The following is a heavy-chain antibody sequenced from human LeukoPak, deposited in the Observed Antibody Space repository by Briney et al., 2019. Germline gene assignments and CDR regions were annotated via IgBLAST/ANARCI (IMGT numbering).Heavy chain of an antibody. CDR1: GFIFTSYS. Sequence: GGSLSLSCAASGFIFTSYSMNWVRQAPRKGLEWDSSISSSSSYIYYTDSVKGRFTISRDNTKNSLYLQMNSLRAEDTAVYYCARVTPYSSSWYFDYWGQGALVTVSS. D-gene: IGHD6-13*01. CDR2: ISSSSSYI. J-gene: IGHJ4*02. CDR3: ARVTPYSSSWYFDY. V-gene: IGHV3-21*01.